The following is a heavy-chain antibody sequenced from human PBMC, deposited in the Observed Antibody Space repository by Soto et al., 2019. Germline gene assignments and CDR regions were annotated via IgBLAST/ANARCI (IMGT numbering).Heavy chain of an antibody. J-gene: IGHJ4*02. Sequence: GSLRLSCVGSGFSVYSVYMSWVRQAPVKGLEWVSVIYADGNTYYADSVKGRFNISRDNYKNKLYLQMNSLRDDDTAVYYCARVNSACALHYWGQGNLVTVSS. D-gene: IGHD2-21*01. V-gene: IGHV3-53*01. CDR2: IYADGNT. CDR1: GFSVYSVY. CDR3: ARVNSACALHY.